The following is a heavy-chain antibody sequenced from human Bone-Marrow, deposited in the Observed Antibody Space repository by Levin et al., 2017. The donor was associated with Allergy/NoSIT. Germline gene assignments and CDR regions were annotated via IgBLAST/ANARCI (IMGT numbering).Heavy chain of an antibody. J-gene: IGHJ6*03. V-gene: IGHV3-48*01. D-gene: IGHD2-2*01. CDR2: MSTTSSTI. CDR3: ARGRYCDSTSCSRNYFYYYMDV. Sequence: GESLKISCAASGFTFSSYNMNWVRQAPGKGLEWISYMSTTSSTIYYADSVKGRFTISRDNAKNSLYLQMTSLRPEDTAVYYCARGRYCDSTSCSRNYFYYYMDVWGNGTTVAVSS. CDR1: GFTFSSYN.